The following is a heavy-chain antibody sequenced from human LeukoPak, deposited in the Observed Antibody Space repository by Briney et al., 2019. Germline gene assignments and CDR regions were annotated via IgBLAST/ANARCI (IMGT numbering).Heavy chain of an antibody. CDR2: INSDGSNT. V-gene: IGHV3-74*01. D-gene: IGHD3-22*01. Sequence: GGSLRLSCAASGLTFSSYWMQSVRQAPGKGLVWVSRINSDGSNTNDADSVKGRFTSTRDNASRALYLQMNRLRAEDTAVYYCARGGSGYPSYWGQGTLVTVSS. J-gene: IGHJ4*02. CDR1: GLTFSSYW. CDR3: ARGGSGYPSY.